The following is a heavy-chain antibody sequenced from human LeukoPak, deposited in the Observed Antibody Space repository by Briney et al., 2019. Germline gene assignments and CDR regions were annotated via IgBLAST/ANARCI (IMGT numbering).Heavy chain of an antibody. V-gene: IGHV4-59*01. CDR2: IYYSGST. Sequence: SSETLSLTCTVSGGSLSSYYWSWIRQPPGKGLEWIGYIYYSGSTNYNPSLKSRVTISVDTSKNQFSLKLSSVTAADTAVYYCARGDDFWSGYSNFDYWGQGTLVTVSS. J-gene: IGHJ4*02. D-gene: IGHD3-3*01. CDR1: GGSLSSYY. CDR3: ARGDDFWSGYSNFDY.